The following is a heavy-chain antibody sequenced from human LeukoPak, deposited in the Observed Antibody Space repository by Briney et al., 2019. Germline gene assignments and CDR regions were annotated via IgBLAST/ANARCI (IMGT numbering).Heavy chain of an antibody. V-gene: IGHV1-69*01. CDR3: ASRLYCSNTRCRNFPFAY. CDR1: GGTFSSYA. CDR2: IIPIFGTG. D-gene: IGHD2-2*01. Sequence: SVKVSCKASGGTFSSYAINGLRQAPGQGLEWMGGIIPIFGTGNYAQKFQDRVTITADESTSTAYMELSSLRSEDTAIYYCASRLYCSNTRCRNFPFAYWGQGALVTVSS. J-gene: IGHJ4*02.